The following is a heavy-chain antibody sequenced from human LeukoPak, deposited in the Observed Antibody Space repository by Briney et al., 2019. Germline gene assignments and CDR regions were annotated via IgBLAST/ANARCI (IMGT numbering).Heavy chain of an antibody. CDR3: ARDYYGSGSFEP. Sequence: SQTLSLTCTVSGDXVSSGDYYWNWIRQTPGKGLEWIGYIYYNGGSHYNPSLKSRVIISVDTSHNQFSLRLSSVTAADTAVYYCARDYYGSGSFEPWGQGTLVTVSS. CDR2: IYYNGGS. V-gene: IGHV4-30-4*01. J-gene: IGHJ5*02. CDR1: GDXVSSGDYY. D-gene: IGHD3-10*01.